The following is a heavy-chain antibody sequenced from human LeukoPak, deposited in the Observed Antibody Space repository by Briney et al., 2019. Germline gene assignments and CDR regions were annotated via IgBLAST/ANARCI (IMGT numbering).Heavy chain of an antibody. CDR2: ISYDGTT. Sequence: SETLSLTCTVSGDSVSSYSYYCGWIRQPPGKGLEWIGSISYDGTTYFNPSLKSRVTISVDTSKNQFSLNLGSVTAADTALYYCARHGHGAKFDYWGQGTLVTVSS. V-gene: IGHV4-39*01. CDR1: GDSVSSYSYY. D-gene: IGHD4-17*01. J-gene: IGHJ4*02. CDR3: ARHGHGAKFDY.